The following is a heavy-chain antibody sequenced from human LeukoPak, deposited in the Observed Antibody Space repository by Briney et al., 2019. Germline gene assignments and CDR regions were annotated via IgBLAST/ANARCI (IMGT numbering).Heavy chain of an antibody. CDR3: ARDIFGLVSRDYYYYYMDV. D-gene: IGHD3-3*01. V-gene: IGHV4-59*12. CDR2: IYYSGST. Sequence: SETLSLTCTVSGGSISSYYWSWIRQPPGKDLEWSGYIYYSGSTNYNPSLKSRVTISVDTSKNQFALKLSSVTAADTAVYYCARDIFGLVSRDYYYYYMDVWGKGTTVTISS. CDR1: GGSISSYY. J-gene: IGHJ6*03.